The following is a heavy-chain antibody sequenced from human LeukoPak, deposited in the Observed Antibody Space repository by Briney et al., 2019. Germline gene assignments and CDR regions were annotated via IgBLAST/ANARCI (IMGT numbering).Heavy chain of an antibody. CDR1: GFTFSSSW. CDR2: IKADGSDGRTT. CDR3: AKERAGAGEY. V-gene: IGHV3-74*01. D-gene: IGHD6-13*01. J-gene: IGHJ4*02. Sequence: GGSLRLSCAASGFTFSSSWILWVRHAPGKGLVWVSRIKADGSDGRTTSYADSVKGRFTISRENAKNTLFLQMNSLRAEDTAVYYCAKERAGAGEYWGQGTLVTVSA.